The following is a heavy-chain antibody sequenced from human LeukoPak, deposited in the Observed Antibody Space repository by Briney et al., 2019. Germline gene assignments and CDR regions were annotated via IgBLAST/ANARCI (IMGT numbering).Heavy chain of an antibody. J-gene: IGHJ4*02. CDR3: AGHHQAYSRTY. Sequence: GGSLRLSCPASRLTFSSFWMHWVRQAPGKVLVWVSRVSPDGSSTTYADSVKGRFTISRDNAKDTLYLQMNSLRAEDTAVYYCAGHHQAYSRTYWGQGTLVTVSS. V-gene: IGHV3-74*01. CDR2: VSPDGSST. D-gene: IGHD1-26*01. CDR1: RLTFSSFW.